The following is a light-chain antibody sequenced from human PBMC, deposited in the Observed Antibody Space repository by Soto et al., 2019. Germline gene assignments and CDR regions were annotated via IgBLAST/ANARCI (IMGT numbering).Light chain of an antibody. J-gene: IGLJ1*01. Sequence: QSVLTRPACVSGPPGQSITVSCTGTSSDVGAYNYVSWYQQHPGKAPKLMIYEVSNRPSGVSNRFSGSKSGNTASLTISGLQAEDEADYYCSSYISSSTLVFGTGTKVTVL. CDR2: EVS. CDR3: SSYISSSTLV. V-gene: IGLV2-14*01. CDR1: SSDVGAYNY.